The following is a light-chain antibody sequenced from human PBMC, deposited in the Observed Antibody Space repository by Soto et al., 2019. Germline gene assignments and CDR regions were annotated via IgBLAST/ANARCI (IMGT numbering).Light chain of an antibody. CDR1: TSNIGKYT. J-gene: IGLJ2*01. CDR3: ATGDDNLDGVT. CDR2: NNN. Sequence: QSVLTQPPSTSVTPGQRVTISCSGSTSNIGKYTVVWYQQLPGTAPKLLIYNNNQRPSGVPDRFSGSKSGTSASLAITGLQSEDEADYYCATGDDNLDGVTFGGGTKLTVL. V-gene: IGLV1-44*01.